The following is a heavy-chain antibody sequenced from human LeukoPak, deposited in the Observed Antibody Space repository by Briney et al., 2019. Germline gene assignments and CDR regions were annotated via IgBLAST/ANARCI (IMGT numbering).Heavy chain of an antibody. D-gene: IGHD4-23*01. CDR3: ARVTLRWPPASDI. J-gene: IGHJ3*02. V-gene: IGHV4-61*02. CDR1: GGSISSGSYY. Sequence: PSQTLSPTCTVSGGSISSGSYYWSWIRQPAGKGLEWIGRIYTSGSTNYNPSLKNRVTISVDTPKNQFSLKLSSVTAADTAVYYCARVTLRWPPASDIWGQGTMVTVSS. CDR2: IYTSGST.